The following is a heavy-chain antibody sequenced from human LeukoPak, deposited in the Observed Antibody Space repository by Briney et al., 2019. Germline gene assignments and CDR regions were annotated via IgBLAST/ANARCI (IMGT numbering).Heavy chain of an antibody. CDR2: ISGSGGST. CDR1: GFIFSNYA. D-gene: IGHD2-15*01. CDR3: AKVHGYCSGGSCLDAFDI. V-gene: IGHV3-23*01. Sequence: GGSLRLSCAASGFIFSNYAMSWVRQAPGKGLEWVSAISGSGGSTYYADSVKGRFTISRDNSKNTLYLQMNSLRAEDTAVYYCAKVHGYCSGGSCLDAFDIWGQGTMVTVSS. J-gene: IGHJ3*02.